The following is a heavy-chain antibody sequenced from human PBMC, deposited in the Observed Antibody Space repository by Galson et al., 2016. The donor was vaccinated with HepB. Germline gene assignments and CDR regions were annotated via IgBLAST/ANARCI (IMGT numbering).Heavy chain of an antibody. CDR3: ATGISVAGKYYYYYMDV. D-gene: IGHD6-19*01. Sequence: EPLSLTCFVSGDSISSLEYYWGWIRQPPGRGLEWIGSIYYSGSTSYNPSLESRVTISVDTSKNQFSLRLSSVTAADTAVYYCATGISVAGKYYYYYMDVWGKGTPVTVSS. J-gene: IGHJ6*03. CDR1: GDSISSLEYY. V-gene: IGHV4-39*01. CDR2: IYYSGST.